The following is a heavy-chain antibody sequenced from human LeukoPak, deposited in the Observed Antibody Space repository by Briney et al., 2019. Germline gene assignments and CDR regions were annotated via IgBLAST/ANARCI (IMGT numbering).Heavy chain of an antibody. Sequence: GGSLRLSCAASGFTFSSYAMSWVRQAPGKGLGWVSAISGSGGSTYYADSVKGRFTISRDNSKNTLYLQMNSLRAEDTAVYYCAKVPTRKALGDYFTPLWYFDLWGRGTLVTVSS. D-gene: IGHD4-17*01. CDR3: AKVPTRKALGDYFTPLWYFDL. J-gene: IGHJ2*01. CDR1: GFTFSSYA. CDR2: ISGSGGST. V-gene: IGHV3-23*01.